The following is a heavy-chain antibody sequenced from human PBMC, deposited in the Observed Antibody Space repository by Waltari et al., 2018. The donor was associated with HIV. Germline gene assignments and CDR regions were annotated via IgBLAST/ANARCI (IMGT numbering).Heavy chain of an antibody. J-gene: IGHJ4*02. CDR3: ARGTGGYCSGGSCLIFDY. CDR2: INHSGST. D-gene: IGHD2-15*01. CDR1: GGSFSGYY. V-gene: IGHV4-34*01. Sequence: QLQLQQWGAGLLKPSETLSLTFAVYGGSFSGYYWSWIRQPPGKGLEWIGEINHSGSTNYNPSLKSRVTISVDTSKNQFSLKLSSVTAADTAVYYCARGTGGYCSGGSCLIFDYWGQGTLVTVSS.